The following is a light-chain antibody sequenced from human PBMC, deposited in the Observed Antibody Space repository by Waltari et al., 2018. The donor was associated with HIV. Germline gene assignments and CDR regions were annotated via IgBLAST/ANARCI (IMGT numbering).Light chain of an antibody. J-gene: IGLJ3*02. CDR1: NSNIPTNT. V-gene: IGLV1-44*01. Sequence: QAVLTQPPSASGTPGQRVTISCSGSNSNIPTNTVHWFPQVSGTPPKLLVYVNDQRPSGVPDRFSGSKSGTSASLAISGLQSDDEADYYCVVWDEVVNGWLFGGGTRLTVL. CDR3: VVWDEVVNGWL. CDR2: VND.